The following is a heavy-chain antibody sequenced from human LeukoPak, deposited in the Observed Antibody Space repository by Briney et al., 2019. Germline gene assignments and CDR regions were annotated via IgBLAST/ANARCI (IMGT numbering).Heavy chain of an antibody. J-gene: IGHJ4*02. CDR1: GFPFSTFW. Sequence: GGSLRVSCAASGFPFSTFWMSWVRQAPGKGLEWVAKIKQDGSEKYYVDSVKGRFTISRDNAKNSLYLQMNSLRAEDTAVYYCARSIYETDYWGQGTLVTVSS. V-gene: IGHV3-7*01. CDR3: ARSIYETDY. D-gene: IGHD5/OR15-5a*01. CDR2: IKQDGSEK.